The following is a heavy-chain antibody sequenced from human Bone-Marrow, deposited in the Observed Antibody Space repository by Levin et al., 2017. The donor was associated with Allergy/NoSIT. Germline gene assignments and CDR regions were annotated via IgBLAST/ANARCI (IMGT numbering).Heavy chain of an antibody. CDR2: IWFDGSEK. CDR3: AKSGTTRYWYFDV. J-gene: IGHJ2*01. CDR1: GFTFKNHG. V-gene: IGHV3-33*06. D-gene: IGHD1-7*01. Sequence: GESLKISCEASGFTFKNHGMHWVRQGPGKGLEWVALIWFDGSEKNYVESVKGRFTISRDNIKNILYLQMDSLRAEDTAIYYCAKSGTTRYWYFDVWGRGTLVTVSS.